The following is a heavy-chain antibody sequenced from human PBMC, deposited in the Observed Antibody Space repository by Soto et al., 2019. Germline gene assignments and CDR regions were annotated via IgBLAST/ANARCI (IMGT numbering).Heavy chain of an antibody. Sequence: SETLSLTCTVSGGSISSGGYYWSWIRQHPGKGLEWIGYIYYSGSTYYNPSLKSRVTISVDTSKNQFSLKLSSVTAADTAVYYCARGFIAVAPGAWFDHWGQGTLVTVSS. CDR2: IYYSGST. V-gene: IGHV4-31*03. D-gene: IGHD6-19*01. J-gene: IGHJ5*02. CDR1: GGSISSGGYY. CDR3: ARGFIAVAPGAWFDH.